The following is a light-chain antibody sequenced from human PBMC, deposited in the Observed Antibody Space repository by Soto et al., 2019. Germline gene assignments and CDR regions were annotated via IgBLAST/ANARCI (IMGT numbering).Light chain of an antibody. CDR3: QQYGSSPWT. CDR1: QSVSGSF. Sequence: EIVLTQSPGTLSLSPGERATLSCRASQSVSGSFLAWYQQKPGQAPRLLIYGASSRATGVPDRFSGSGSGTDFTLTISRLEPEAFAVYYCQQYGSSPWTFGKGTKVEIK. V-gene: IGKV3-20*01. CDR2: GAS. J-gene: IGKJ1*01.